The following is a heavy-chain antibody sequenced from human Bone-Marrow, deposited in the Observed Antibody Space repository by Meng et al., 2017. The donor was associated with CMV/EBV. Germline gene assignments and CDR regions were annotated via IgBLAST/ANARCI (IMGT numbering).Heavy chain of an antibody. Sequence: ASVKVSCKASGYTFTGYYMHWVRQAPGQGLEWMGWINPNSGGTNYAQKFQGRVTMTRDTSISTAYMELSSLRSDDTAVYYCARAEAATGTYDPWGQGTLVTVSS. V-gene: IGHV1-2*02. D-gene: IGHD1-1*01. CDR3: ARAEAATGTYDP. CDR1: GYTFTGYY. J-gene: IGHJ5*02. CDR2: INPNSGGT.